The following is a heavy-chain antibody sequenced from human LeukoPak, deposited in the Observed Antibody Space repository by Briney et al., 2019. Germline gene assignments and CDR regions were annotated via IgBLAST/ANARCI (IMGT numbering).Heavy chain of an antibody. J-gene: IGHJ3*02. D-gene: IGHD5-24*01. V-gene: IGHV4-34*01. CDR3: ARTVEMATAFDI. CDR2: INHSGST. CDR1: GGSFSGYY. Sequence: SETLSLTCAVYGGSFSGYYWSWIRRPPGKGLEWIGEINHSGSTNYNPSLKSRVTISVDTSKNQFSLKLNSVTAADTAVYYCARTVEMATAFDIWGQGTMVTVSS.